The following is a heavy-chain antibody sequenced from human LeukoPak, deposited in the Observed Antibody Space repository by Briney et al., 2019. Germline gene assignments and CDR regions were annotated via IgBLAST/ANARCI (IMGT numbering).Heavy chain of an antibody. V-gene: IGHV3-30*18. Sequence: AGGSLRLSCAASGFTFSDYAMHWVRQAPGKGLEWVAVMSYDESKKFYADSVQGRFTISRDNPKNTLYLQMDSLRAEDTAVYYCAKDRYCSGGSCLLTLGAFDIWGQGTMVTVSS. CDR2: MSYDESKK. CDR1: GFTFSDYA. CDR3: AKDRYCSGGSCLLTLGAFDI. D-gene: IGHD2-15*01. J-gene: IGHJ3*02.